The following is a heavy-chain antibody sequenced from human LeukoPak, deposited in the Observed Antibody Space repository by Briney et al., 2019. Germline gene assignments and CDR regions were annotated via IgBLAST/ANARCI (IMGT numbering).Heavy chain of an antibody. J-gene: IGHJ4*02. V-gene: IGHV5-51*01. CDR2: IYPGDSDT. CDR3: ARHGYSGYRLNYFDY. CDR1: GYSFTSYW. D-gene: IGHD5-12*01. Sequence: GESLKISCKGSGYSFTSYWIGWVRQMPGKGLEWMGIIYPGDSDTRYSPSFQGQVTISADKSISTAYLQWSSLKASDTAMYYCARHGYSGYRLNYFDYWGRGTLVTVSS.